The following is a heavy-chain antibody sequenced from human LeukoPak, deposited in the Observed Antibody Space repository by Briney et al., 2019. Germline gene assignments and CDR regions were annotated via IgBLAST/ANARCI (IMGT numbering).Heavy chain of an antibody. CDR1: GYTFTSYG. CDR3: ARDRYCSGGSCYYYYYYMDV. CDR2: ISAYNGNT. J-gene: IGHJ6*03. D-gene: IGHD2-15*01. V-gene: IGHV1-18*01. Sequence: ASVKVSCKASGYTFTSYGISWVRQAPGQGLEWMGWISAYNGNTNYAQKLQGRVTMTTDTSTSTAYMELRSLRSDDTAVYYCARDRYCSGGSCYYYYYYMDVWGKGTTVTVSS.